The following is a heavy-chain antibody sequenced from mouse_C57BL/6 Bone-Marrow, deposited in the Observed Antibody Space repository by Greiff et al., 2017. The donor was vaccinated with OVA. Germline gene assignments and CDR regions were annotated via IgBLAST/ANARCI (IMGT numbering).Heavy chain of an antibody. Sequence: QVQLQQPGAELVMPGASVKLSCKASGYTFTSYWMHWVKQRPGQGLEWIGEIDPSDGYTNYNPKFKGKSTLTVDKSSSTAYMLLSSLTSEDSAVYYCARWARLLPYYLDYWGQGTTLTVSS. D-gene: IGHD2-3*01. V-gene: IGHV1-69*01. J-gene: IGHJ2*01. CDR3: ARWARLLPYYLDY. CDR2: IDPSDGYT. CDR1: GYTFTSYW.